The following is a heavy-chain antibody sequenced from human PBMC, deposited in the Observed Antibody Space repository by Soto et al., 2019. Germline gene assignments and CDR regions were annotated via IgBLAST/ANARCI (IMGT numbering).Heavy chain of an antibody. Sequence: SETLSLTCTVSGGSISSSSYSWGWIRQPPGKGLEWIGSIYYSGNTYYNPSLKSRLTISVDTSKNQSSLKLSSVTAADAAVYYCARHVGTIFGVVIINYYGMDVWGQGTTVTVS. CDR1: GGSISSSSYS. D-gene: IGHD3-3*01. J-gene: IGHJ6*02. V-gene: IGHV4-39*01. CDR2: IYYSGNT. CDR3: ARHVGTIFGVVIINYYGMDV.